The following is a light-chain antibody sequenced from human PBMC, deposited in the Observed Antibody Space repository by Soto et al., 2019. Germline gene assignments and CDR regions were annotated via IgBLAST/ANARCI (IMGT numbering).Light chain of an antibody. V-gene: IGKV3-20*01. CDR1: QSVSSSY. CDR2: GAS. CDR3: QHYGSSTGYT. J-gene: IGKJ2*01. Sequence: EIVLTQSPGTLSLSPGERATLSCRASQSVSSSYLAWYQQKPGQAPRLLIYGASSRATGIPDRFSGSGSGTDVTLTITRLDPEDFAVYHCQHYGSSTGYTFGQGTKLEIK.